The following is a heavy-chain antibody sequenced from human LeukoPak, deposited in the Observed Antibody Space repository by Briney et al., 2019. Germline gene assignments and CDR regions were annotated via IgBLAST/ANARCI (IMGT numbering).Heavy chain of an antibody. J-gene: IGHJ3*02. D-gene: IGHD2-2*01. V-gene: IGHV4-30-2*01. CDR2: IYHSGST. CDR1: GGSISSGGYY. Sequence: PSQTLSLTCTVSGGSISSGGYYWSWIRQPPGKGLEWIGYIYHSGSTYYNPSLKSRVTISVDRSKNQFSLKLSSVTAADTAVYYCASEEYQLLWRAFDIWGQGTMVTVSS. CDR3: ASEEYQLLWRAFDI.